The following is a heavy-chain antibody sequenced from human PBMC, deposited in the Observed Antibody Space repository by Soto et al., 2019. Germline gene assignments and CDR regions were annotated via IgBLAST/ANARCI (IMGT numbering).Heavy chain of an antibody. CDR1: GYTFTGHY. D-gene: IGHD6-19*01. V-gene: IGHV1-2*04. J-gene: IGHJ3*02. CDR2: INPNSGGT. Sequence: GASVKVSCKASGYTFTGHYMHWVRQAPGQGLEWMGWINPNSGGTNYAQKFQGWVTMTRDTSISTAYMELSRLRSDDTAVYYCARGQDFIAVAPMDIWGQGTMVTVSS. CDR3: ARGQDFIAVAPMDI.